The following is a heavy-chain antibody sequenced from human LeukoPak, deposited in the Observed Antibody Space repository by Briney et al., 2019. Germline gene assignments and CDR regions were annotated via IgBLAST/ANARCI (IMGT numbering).Heavy chain of an antibody. CDR1: GFTFSSYE. CDR2: ISSSGSTL. D-gene: IGHD3-10*02. CDR3: AELGITMIGGV. V-gene: IGHV3-48*03. J-gene: IGHJ6*04. Sequence: GGSLRLSCAASGFTFSSYEMDWVRQAPGKGLEWVSYISSSGSTLDYADSVKGRFTISRDKAKNSLYLQMNSLRAEDTAVYYCAELGITMIGGVWGKGTTVTISS.